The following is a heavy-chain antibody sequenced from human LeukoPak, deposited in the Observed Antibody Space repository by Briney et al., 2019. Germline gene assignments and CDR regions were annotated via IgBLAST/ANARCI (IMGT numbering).Heavy chain of an antibody. CDR1: GFTFSSYA. Sequence: LPGGSLRLSCAASGFTFSSYAMTWVRQPPGKGLEGVSSITGNTGNTYYADSVKGRFTISRDNSKNTLYLQMNSLRAEDTAVYYCAKRYSGSSGLYNFDYWGQGTLVTVSS. D-gene: IGHD1-26*01. CDR2: ITGNTGNT. J-gene: IGHJ4*02. V-gene: IGHV3-23*01. CDR3: AKRYSGSSGLYNFDY.